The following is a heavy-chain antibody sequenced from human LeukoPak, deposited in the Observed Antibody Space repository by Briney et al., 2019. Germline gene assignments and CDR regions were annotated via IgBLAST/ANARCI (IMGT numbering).Heavy chain of an antibody. CDR2: IYYSGST. Sequence: PSETLSLTCAVYGGSFSGYYWSWIRQPPGKGLEWIWYIYYSGSTNYNPSLKSRVTISVDTSKNQFSLKLSSVTAADTAVYYCAREVYSSSSGAWFDPWGQGTLVTVSS. CDR3: AREVYSSSSGAWFDP. D-gene: IGHD6-6*01. CDR1: GGSFSGYY. V-gene: IGHV4-59*01. J-gene: IGHJ5*02.